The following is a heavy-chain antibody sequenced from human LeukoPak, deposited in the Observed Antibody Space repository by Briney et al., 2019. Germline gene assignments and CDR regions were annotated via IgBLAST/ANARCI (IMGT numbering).Heavy chain of an antibody. Sequence: PGGSLRLSCAASGFTVSSNYMSWVRQAPGKGLEWVSVIYSGGSTYYAGSVKGRFTISRDNSKNTLYLQMNSLRAEDTAVYYCARDPTYSGSYYADDYWGQGTLVTVSS. D-gene: IGHD1-26*01. CDR1: GFTVSSNY. V-gene: IGHV3-53*01. CDR3: ARDPTYSGSYYADDY. CDR2: IYSGGST. J-gene: IGHJ4*02.